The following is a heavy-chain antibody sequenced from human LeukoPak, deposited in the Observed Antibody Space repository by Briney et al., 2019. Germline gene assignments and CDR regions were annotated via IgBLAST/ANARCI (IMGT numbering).Heavy chain of an antibody. CDR1: GFSFSSYA. V-gene: IGHV3-23*01. D-gene: IGHD3-16*02. Sequence: PGGSLRLSCAASGFSFSSYAMSWVRQAPGKGLEWVSAISGSGGSTYYADSVKGRFTISRDNSKNTLYLQMNSLRAEDTAVYYCAKDLYDYVWGSYRSGYYLDYWGQGTLVTVSS. J-gene: IGHJ4*02. CDR3: AKDLYDYVWGSYRSGYYLDY. CDR2: ISGSGGST.